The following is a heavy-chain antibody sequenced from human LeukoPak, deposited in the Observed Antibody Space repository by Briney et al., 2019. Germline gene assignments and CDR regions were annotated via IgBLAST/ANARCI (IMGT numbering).Heavy chain of an antibody. Sequence: SVKVSCKASGGTFSSYAISWVRQAPGQGLEWMGGITPIFGTANYAQKFQGRVTITTDESTSTAYMELSSLRSEDTAVYYCARGYGSGSYFPHWGQGTLVTVSS. V-gene: IGHV1-69*05. D-gene: IGHD3-10*01. CDR1: GGTFSSYA. CDR3: ARGYGSGSYFPH. CDR2: ITPIFGTA. J-gene: IGHJ4*02.